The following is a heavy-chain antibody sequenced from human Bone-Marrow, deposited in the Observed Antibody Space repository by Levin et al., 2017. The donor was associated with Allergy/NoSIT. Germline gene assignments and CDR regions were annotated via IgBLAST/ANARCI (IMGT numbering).Heavy chain of an antibody. Sequence: GGSLRLSCGGFGFTFRGAWMNWVRQAPGKGLEWVGRIKSKVDGGTTDYAAPVTGRFTISRDDLKNTVYLQLNNLKTEDTAVYYCTSDLPDGDYKSPYDFWGRGPLVTVSS. CDR2: IKSKVDGGTT. V-gene: IGHV3-15*01. D-gene: IGHD4-17*01. J-gene: IGHJ4*02. CDR1: GFTFRGAW. CDR3: TSDLPDGDYKSPYDF.